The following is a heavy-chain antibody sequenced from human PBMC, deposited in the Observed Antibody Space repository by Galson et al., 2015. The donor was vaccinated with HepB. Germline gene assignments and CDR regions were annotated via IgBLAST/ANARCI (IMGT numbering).Heavy chain of an antibody. Sequence: SLRLSCAASGFTVSNSAMSWVRQAPGKGLEWVSGDSGNGDSTYYADSVKGRFTISRDNSKNTLYLQMNRLRAEDTAVYYCTKDQVFWSGQTPDYWGQGTLVTVSS. J-gene: IGHJ4*02. CDR1: GFTVSNSA. V-gene: IGHV3-23*01. D-gene: IGHD3-3*01. CDR3: TKDQVFWSGQTPDY. CDR2: DSGNGDST.